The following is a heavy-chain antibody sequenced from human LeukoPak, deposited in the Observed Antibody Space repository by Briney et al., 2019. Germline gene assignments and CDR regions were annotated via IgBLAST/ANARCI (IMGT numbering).Heavy chain of an antibody. V-gene: IGHV4-59*08. CDR1: GGSISNYH. CDR2: IHYSGTT. CDR3: ARQLYSGDSSFDY. D-gene: IGHD1-26*01. J-gene: IGHJ4*02. Sequence: PSETLSLTCTVSGGSISNYHWSWLPQPPGKGPECIGYIHYSGTTNCNPSLKSRVHISLDTFQNQFSLKLSSLTASDTAVYYCARQLYSGDSSFDYWGQGTLVTVSS.